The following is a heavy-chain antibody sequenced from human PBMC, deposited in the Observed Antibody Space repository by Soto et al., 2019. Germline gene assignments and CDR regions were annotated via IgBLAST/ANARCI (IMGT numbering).Heavy chain of an antibody. D-gene: IGHD3-22*01. CDR1: GYSISSGYY. CDR2: IYHSGST. CDR3: ARVPAYYYDSSGYPQPHYFDY. Sequence: SETLSLTCAVSGYSISSGYYWGWIRQPPGKGLEWIGSIYHSGSTYYNPSLKSRVTISVDTSKNQFSLKLSSVTAADTAVYYCARVPAYYYDSSGYPQPHYFDYWGQGTLVTVSS. J-gene: IGHJ4*02. V-gene: IGHV4-38-2*01.